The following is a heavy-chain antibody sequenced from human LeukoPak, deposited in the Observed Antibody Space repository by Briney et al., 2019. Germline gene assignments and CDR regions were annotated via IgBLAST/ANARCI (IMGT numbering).Heavy chain of an antibody. Sequence: GGSLRLSCSASGFTFRSYSMHWVRQAPGKGLQYVSGISTSGDITYCADSVKGRFTISRDNSKNTLYLQMSSLSTEDTAVYYCVKDPAYDYVWGSYRPDPHFDYWGQGTRVTVSS. J-gene: IGHJ4*02. D-gene: IGHD3-16*02. V-gene: IGHV3-64D*06. CDR2: ISTSGDIT. CDR3: VKDPAYDYVWGSYRPDPHFDY. CDR1: GFTFRSYS.